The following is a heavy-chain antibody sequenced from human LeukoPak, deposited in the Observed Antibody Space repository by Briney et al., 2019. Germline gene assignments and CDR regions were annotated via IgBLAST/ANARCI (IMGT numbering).Heavy chain of an antibody. CDR3: ARADGDRDGYNFWFDP. V-gene: IGHV6-1*01. J-gene: IGHJ5*02. CDR2: TYYRSKWYN. D-gene: IGHD5-24*01. Sequence: SQTLSLTCAISGDSGSRNSAAWNWIRQSPSRGLEWLGRTYYRSKWYNDYAVSAESRITINPDTSKNQFSLQLNSVTPEDTAVYYCARADGDRDGYNFWFDPWGQGTLVTVSS. CDR1: GDSGSRNSAA.